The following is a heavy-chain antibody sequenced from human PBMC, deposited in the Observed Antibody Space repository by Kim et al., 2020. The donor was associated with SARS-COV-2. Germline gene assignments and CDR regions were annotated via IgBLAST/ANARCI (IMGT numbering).Heavy chain of an antibody. CDR2: ISFDGRST. CDR3: VKDRRQLGSGWLGEFDS. CDR1: GFTFSSYG. V-gene: IGHV3-30*18. D-gene: IGHD6-19*01. J-gene: IGHJ4*02. Sequence: GGSLRLSCVASGFTFSSYGMHWVRQAPGKGLEWVAVISFDGRSTYYADSVKGRFTISRDNSKSTLYLQMNSLRSEDTAVYYSVKDRRQLGSGWLGEFDSWGQGTLVTVSS.